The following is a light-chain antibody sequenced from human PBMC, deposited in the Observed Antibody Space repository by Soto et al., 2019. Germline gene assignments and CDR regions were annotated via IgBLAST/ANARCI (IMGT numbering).Light chain of an antibody. CDR3: QQYHDWPPLT. J-gene: IGKJ4*01. CDR1: QSVGSD. CDR2: GAS. Sequence: EIVMTQSPATLSVSPGERATLSCRASQSVGSDLAWYQQKPGQAPRLVIYGASTRATGIPARFSGSGSGTEFTLTISSLQSEDFAVYFCQQYHDWPPLTFGGGTKVDIK. V-gene: IGKV3D-15*01.